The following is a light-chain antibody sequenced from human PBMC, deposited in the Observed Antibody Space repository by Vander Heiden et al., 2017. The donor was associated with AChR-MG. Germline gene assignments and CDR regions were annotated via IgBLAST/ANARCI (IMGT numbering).Light chain of an antibody. J-gene: IGLJ3*02. CDR2: ASN. CDR1: KSNIGYNS. CDR3: GAWDATLAAGL. V-gene: IGLV1-51*01. Sequence: QSVLTQPPSVSASPGPHVTIPCSGSKSNIGYNSVSWYQQFPRTAPRLLIYASNRRPSGIPDRFSGSKSGTSATLTITGLQTGDEADYYCGAWDATLAAGLFGGGTSLTAL.